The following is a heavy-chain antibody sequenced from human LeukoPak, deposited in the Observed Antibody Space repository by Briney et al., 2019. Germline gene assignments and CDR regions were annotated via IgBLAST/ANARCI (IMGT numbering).Heavy chain of an antibody. CDR2: INHSGST. V-gene: IGHV4-34*01. D-gene: IGHD6-13*01. J-gene: IGHJ3*02. CDR3: ARDLYSSRTNDAFVI. CDR1: GGSFSGYY. Sequence: PSETLSLTCAVYGGSFSGYYWSWIRQPPGKGLEWIGEINHSGSTNYNPSLKSRVTISVDTSKNQFSLKLSSVTAADTAVYYCARDLYSSRTNDAFVIWGLGTMVTVSS.